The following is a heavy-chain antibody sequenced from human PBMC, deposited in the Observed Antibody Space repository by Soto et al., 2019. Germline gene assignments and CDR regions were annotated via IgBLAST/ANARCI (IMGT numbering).Heavy chain of an antibody. CDR2: IYPADSDT. D-gene: IGHD2-15*01. CDR1: GYTFASYW. V-gene: IGHV5-51*01. CDR3: ARGPTPLFDH. Sequence: GESLKISCQSSGYTFASYWIGLVRQMPGKGLEWMGIIYPADSDTRYNPSFQGQVTISADKSITPAYLQWSSLKASDTAMYYCARGPTPLFDHWGQGTLVTVSS. J-gene: IGHJ4*02.